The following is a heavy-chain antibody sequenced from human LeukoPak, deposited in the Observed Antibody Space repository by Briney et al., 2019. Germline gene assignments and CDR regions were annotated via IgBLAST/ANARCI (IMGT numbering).Heavy chain of an antibody. CDR1: GGSISSSSYY. Sequence: PSETLSLTCAVSGGSISSSSYYWGWIRQPPGKGLEWIGSIYYSGSTYYNPSLKSRVTISVDTSKNQFSLKLSSVTAADTAVYYCGVGGGDGDYFGWGQGTLVTVSS. J-gene: IGHJ4*02. CDR2: IYYSGST. V-gene: IGHV4-39*01. CDR3: GVGGGDGDYFG. D-gene: IGHD4-17*01.